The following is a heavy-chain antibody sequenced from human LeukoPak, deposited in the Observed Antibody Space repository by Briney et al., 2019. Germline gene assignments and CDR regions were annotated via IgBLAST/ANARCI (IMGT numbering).Heavy chain of an antibody. CDR3: ARRWLGDPYGMDV. V-gene: IGHV3-7*01. CDR2: INQDGGEK. D-gene: IGHD3-10*01. Sequence: GGSLRLSCAGSGFTFSTYWMTWVRQAPGKGLEWVANINQDGGEKYYVDSVKGRFTISRDNAKNSLYLQMNSLRAEDTAVYYCARRWLGDPYGMDVWGQGTTVTVSS. CDR1: GFTFSTYW. J-gene: IGHJ6*02.